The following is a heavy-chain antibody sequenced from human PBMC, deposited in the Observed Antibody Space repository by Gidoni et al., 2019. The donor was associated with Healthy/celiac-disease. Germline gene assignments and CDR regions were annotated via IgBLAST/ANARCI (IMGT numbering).Heavy chain of an antibody. CDR2: IYTSGST. Sequence: QVQLQESGPGLVKPSQTLSLTCTVSGGSISSGSYYWSWIRKPAGKGLEWIGRIYTSGSTNYNPSLKSLVTISVDTSKNQFSLKLSSVTAADTAVYYCARIEYSSSANYYYYYMDVWGKGTTVTVSS. J-gene: IGHJ6*03. CDR1: GGSISSGSYY. D-gene: IGHD6-6*01. CDR3: ARIEYSSSANYYYYYMDV. V-gene: IGHV4-61*02.